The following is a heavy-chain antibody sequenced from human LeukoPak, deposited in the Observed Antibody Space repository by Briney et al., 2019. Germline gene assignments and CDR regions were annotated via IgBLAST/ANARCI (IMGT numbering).Heavy chain of an antibody. D-gene: IGHD5-18*01. Sequence: SETLSLTCAAYGGSFSGYYWSWIRQPPGKGLEWIGEINHSGSTNYNPSLKSRVTISVDTSKNQFSLKLSSVTAADTAVYYCARGPNYSYSYYFDYWGQGTLVTVSS. J-gene: IGHJ4*02. CDR3: ARGPNYSYSYYFDY. V-gene: IGHV4-34*01. CDR2: INHSGST. CDR1: GGSFSGYY.